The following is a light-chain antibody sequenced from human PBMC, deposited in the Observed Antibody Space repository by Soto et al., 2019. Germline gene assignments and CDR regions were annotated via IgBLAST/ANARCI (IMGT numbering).Light chain of an antibody. CDR3: QQRSNLMYT. Sequence: EIVLTQSPATLSLSPGERATLSCRASQSVSSYLAWYQQKPGQGPRLLIYDASARATGIPARFSGSASGTDFTLTISSLEPEDFAVYYCQQRSNLMYTFGQGTKLEIK. CDR1: QSVSSY. V-gene: IGKV3-11*01. CDR2: DAS. J-gene: IGKJ2*01.